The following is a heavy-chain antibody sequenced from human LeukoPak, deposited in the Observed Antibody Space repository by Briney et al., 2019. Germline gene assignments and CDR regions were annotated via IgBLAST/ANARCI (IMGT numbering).Heavy chain of an antibody. V-gene: IGHV1-2*02. CDR1: GYTFTGYY. Sequence: ASVKVSCKASGYTFTGYYMHWVRQAPGQGLEWMGWINPNSGGTNYAQKFQGRVTMTRDTSISAAYMELSRLRSDDTAVYYCARTYSGSLRGDYWGQGTLVTVSS. D-gene: IGHD1-26*01. CDR2: INPNSGGT. J-gene: IGHJ4*02. CDR3: ARTYSGSLRGDY.